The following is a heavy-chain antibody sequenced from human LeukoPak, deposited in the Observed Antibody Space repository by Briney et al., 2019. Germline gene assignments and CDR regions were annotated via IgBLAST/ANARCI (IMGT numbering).Heavy chain of an antibody. V-gene: IGHV3-48*03. Sequence: GGSLRLSCAASGFTFSSYEMNWVRQAPEKGLEWVSYISSGGGTIFYADSVKGRFTISRDSAKNSLYLQMDSLRAEDTAVYYCARRWAGTGSPYWYFDLWGRGTLVTVSP. D-gene: IGHD3/OR15-3a*01. J-gene: IGHJ2*01. CDR1: GFTFSSYE. CDR3: ARRWAGTGSPYWYFDL. CDR2: ISSGGGTI.